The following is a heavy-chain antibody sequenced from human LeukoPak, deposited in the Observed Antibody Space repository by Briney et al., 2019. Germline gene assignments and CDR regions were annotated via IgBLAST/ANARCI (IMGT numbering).Heavy chain of an antibody. Sequence: PSETLSLTCAVYDGSFSGYYWSWIRQPPGKGLEWIGEINHSGSTNYNPSLKSRVTISLDTSKSQFSLKVRYVTAADTAVYYCARVALIPIDWGQGTLVTVSS. CDR3: ARVALIPID. CDR1: DGSFSGYY. J-gene: IGHJ4*02. D-gene: IGHD2-2*02. CDR2: INHSGST. V-gene: IGHV4-34*01.